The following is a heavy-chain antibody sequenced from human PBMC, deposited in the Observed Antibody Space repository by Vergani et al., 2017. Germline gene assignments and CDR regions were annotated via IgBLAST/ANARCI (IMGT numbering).Heavy chain of an antibody. CDR2: IYYSGST. CDR3: SRQYSGYELYYYYYMDV. V-gene: IGHV4-31*03. D-gene: IGHD5-12*01. Sequence: QVQLQESGPGLVKPSQTLSLTCTVSGGSISSGGYYWSWIRQHPGKGLEWIGYIYYSGSTYYNPSLKSRVTISVDTSKNQFSLKLSSVTAADTAVYYCSRQYSGYELYYYYYMDVWGKGTTVTVSS. CDR1: GGSISSGGYY. J-gene: IGHJ6*03.